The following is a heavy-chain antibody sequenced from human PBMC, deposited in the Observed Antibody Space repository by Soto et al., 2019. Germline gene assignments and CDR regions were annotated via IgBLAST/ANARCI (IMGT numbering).Heavy chain of an antibody. Sequence: QVQLVQSGAEVKKPGASVKVSCKASGYTFTSYAMHWVRQAPGQRLEWMGWINAGNGNTKYSQKFQGRVTITRDTSASRVYMELSSLRSEDTAVHYCARVFCGWYYFGYWGQGTLVTVSS. V-gene: IGHV1-3*01. CDR2: INAGNGNT. D-gene: IGHD6-19*01. J-gene: IGHJ4*02. CDR3: ARVFCGWYYFGY. CDR1: GYTFTSYA.